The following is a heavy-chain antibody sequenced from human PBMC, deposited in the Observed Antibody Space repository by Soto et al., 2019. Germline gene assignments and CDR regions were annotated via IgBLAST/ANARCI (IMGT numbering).Heavy chain of an antibody. CDR3: TKNYYFDS. Sequence: VQLLESGGGLVQPGGSLRLSCAASGFTFSNYAMSWVRQAPGKALEWVSSINIVGGNTNYADSVRGRFTMSRGDSKNTVFLQMNSLRAEDTAIYYCTKNYYFDSWGQGTLVTVSS. CDR1: GFTFSNYA. J-gene: IGHJ4*02. V-gene: IGHV3-23*01. CDR2: INIVGGNT.